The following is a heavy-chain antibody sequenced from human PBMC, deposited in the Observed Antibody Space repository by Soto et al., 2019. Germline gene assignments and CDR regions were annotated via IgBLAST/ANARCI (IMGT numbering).Heavy chain of an antibody. CDR1: RYIFTNYG. CDR3: ARVLTGYGMDV. CDR2: ITTYNGNT. Sequence: QVQLVQSGVEVREPGASVKVSCKAVRYIFTNYGVSWVRQAPGQGLEWMGWITTYNGNTEYAQKFQGRVTMTTDASTSTAYMGLGSLRSAATAIYYCARVLTGYGMDVWGQGTTVTVSS. J-gene: IGHJ6*02. V-gene: IGHV1-18*01.